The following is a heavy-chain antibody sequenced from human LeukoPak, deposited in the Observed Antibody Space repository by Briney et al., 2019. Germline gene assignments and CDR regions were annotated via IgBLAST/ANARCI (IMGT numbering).Heavy chain of an antibody. Sequence: GASVKVSCKASGYTFTSYYMHWVRQAPGQGLEWMGIISPSGGSTSYAQKFQGRVTMTRDTSTSTVYMELSSLRSEDTAVYYCARDRKDYYGSGSYYEFDYWGQGTLVTVSS. CDR3: ARDRKDYYGSGSYYEFDY. J-gene: IGHJ4*02. CDR2: ISPSGGST. D-gene: IGHD3-10*01. V-gene: IGHV1-46*01. CDR1: GYTFTSYY.